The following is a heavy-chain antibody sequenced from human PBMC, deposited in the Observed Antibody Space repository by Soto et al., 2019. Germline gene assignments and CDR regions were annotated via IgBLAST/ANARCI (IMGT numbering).Heavy chain of an antibody. CDR1: GFTFSSYG. CDR3: ARDRIVVEAFDI. Sequence: PGGSLRLSCAASGFTFSSYGMHWVRQPPGKGLEWVAVISFDGRNEYYADSVKGRFTISRDNSKNTLYLQMNSLRAEDTAVYYCARDRIVVEAFDIWGQGTMVTVSS. D-gene: IGHD1-26*01. V-gene: IGHV3-30*03. J-gene: IGHJ3*02. CDR2: ISFDGRNE.